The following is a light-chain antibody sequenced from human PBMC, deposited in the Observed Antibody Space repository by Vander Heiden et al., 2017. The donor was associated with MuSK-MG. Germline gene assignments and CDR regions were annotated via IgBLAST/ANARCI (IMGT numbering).Light chain of an antibody. V-gene: IGKV1-12*01. CDR2: AAS. CDR1: RDISRW. J-gene: IGKJ5*01. Sequence: DIHMAQSPSRVTASVGDRVTITCRASRDISRWLAWYQQKPGKAPKLLIYAASTLQSGVPSTFRGRQSGTDFTLTITNLQPDDFATYFCHQSCGFPIIFGQGTRMXIK. CDR3: HQSCGFPII.